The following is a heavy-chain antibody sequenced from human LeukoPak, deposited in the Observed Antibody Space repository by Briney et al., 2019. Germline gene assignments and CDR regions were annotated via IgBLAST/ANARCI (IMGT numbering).Heavy chain of an antibody. Sequence: GGSLRLSCAASGFTFSSYAMSWVRQAPGKGLEWVSAISGSGGSTYYADSVKGRFTISRDNSKNTLYLQMNSLRAEDTAVYYCAKNRNYDILTGYSTNWFDPWGQGTLVTVSS. CDR3: AKNRNYDILTGYSTNWFDP. CDR1: GFTFSSYA. D-gene: IGHD3-9*01. J-gene: IGHJ5*02. V-gene: IGHV3-23*01. CDR2: ISGSGGST.